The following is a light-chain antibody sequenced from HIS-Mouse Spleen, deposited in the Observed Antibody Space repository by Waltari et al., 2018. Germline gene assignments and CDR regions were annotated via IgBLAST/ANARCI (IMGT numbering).Light chain of an antibody. V-gene: IGLV3-10*01. CDR3: YSTDTSGNHRV. Sequence: SYELTQPPSVSVSPGQTARITRSGDALPKKSAYWYQQKSGQAPVLVIYEDIKRPSGIPERFSGSSSGTMATLTISGAQVEDEADYYCYSTDTSGNHRVFGGGTKLTVL. CDR1: ALPKKS. CDR2: EDI. J-gene: IGLJ2*01.